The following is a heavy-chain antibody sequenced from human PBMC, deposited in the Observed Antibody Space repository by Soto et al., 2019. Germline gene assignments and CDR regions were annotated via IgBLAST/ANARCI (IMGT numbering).Heavy chain of an antibody. CDR3: ARDKGYDISIYYYGRVRIPASNDY. J-gene: IGHJ4*02. CDR2: ISAYNGNT. Sequence: ASVKVSCKASGYTFTSYGISWVRQAPGQGLEWMGWISAYNGNTNYAQKLQGRVTMTTDTSTSTAYMELRCLRSDDTAVYYCARDKGYDISIYYYGRVRIPASNDYWGQGTLVTVSS. CDR1: GYTFTSYG. V-gene: IGHV1-18*01. D-gene: IGHD3-9*01.